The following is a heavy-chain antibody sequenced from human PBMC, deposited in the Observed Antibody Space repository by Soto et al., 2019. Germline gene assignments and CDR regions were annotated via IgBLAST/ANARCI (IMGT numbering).Heavy chain of an antibody. CDR2: IYYSGST. CDR1: GGSISSGSYY. V-gene: IGHV4-31*03. Sequence: TLSLTCTVSGGSISSGSYYWSWIRQHPGKGLEWIGYIYYSGSTYYNPSLKSRVTISVDTSKNQFSLKLSSVTAAETAVYYCARDYRPTKSVTTGFDYWGQGTLVTVSS. CDR3: ARDYRPTKSVTTGFDY. J-gene: IGHJ4*02. D-gene: IGHD4-17*01.